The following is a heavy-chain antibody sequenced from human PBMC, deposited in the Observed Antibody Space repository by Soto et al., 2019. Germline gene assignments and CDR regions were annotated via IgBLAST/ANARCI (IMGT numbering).Heavy chain of an antibody. D-gene: IGHD2-15*01. CDR3: VKSHPVPKQSIVVARVPFDY. Sequence: PGGSLRLSCSASGFTFSSYAMHWVRQAPGKGLEFVSAISSNGGSTYYADSVKGRFTISRDNSKNTLYLQMSSLRAEDTAVYYCVKSHPVPKQSIVVARVPFDYWGQGTLVTVSS. V-gene: IGHV3-64D*08. CDR1: GFTFSSYA. J-gene: IGHJ4*02. CDR2: ISSNGGST.